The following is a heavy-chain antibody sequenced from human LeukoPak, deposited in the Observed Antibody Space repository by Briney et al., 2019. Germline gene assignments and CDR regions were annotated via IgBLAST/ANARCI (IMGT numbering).Heavy chain of an antibody. CDR1: GFTFSSYS. Sequence: PGGSLRLSCAASGFTFSSYSMNWVRQAPGKGLEWVSSISSSSSYIYYADSVKGRFTISRDNAKNSLYLQMNSLRAEDTAVYYCASAYGDYRYCFDYWGQGTLVTVSS. J-gene: IGHJ4*02. CDR2: ISSSSSYI. D-gene: IGHD4-17*01. V-gene: IGHV3-21*01. CDR3: ASAYGDYRYCFDY.